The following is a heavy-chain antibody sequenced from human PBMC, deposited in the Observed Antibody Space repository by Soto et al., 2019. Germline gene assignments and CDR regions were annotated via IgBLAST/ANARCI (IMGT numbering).Heavy chain of an antibody. V-gene: IGHV3-23*01. CDR2: IGGSGGST. CDR1: GFTFSSYA. Sequence: PGGSLRLSCAASGFTFSSYAMSWVRQAPGKGLEWVSAIGGSGGSTYYADSVKGRFTISRDNSKNTLYLQMNSLRAEDTAVYYCAKDYGALDAFDIWGQGTMVTVSS. D-gene: IGHD4-17*01. CDR3: AKDYGALDAFDI. J-gene: IGHJ3*02.